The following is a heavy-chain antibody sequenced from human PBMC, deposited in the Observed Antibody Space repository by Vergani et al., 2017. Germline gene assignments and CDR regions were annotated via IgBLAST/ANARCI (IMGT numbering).Heavy chain of an antibody. J-gene: IGHJ4*02. V-gene: IGHV4-61*02. CDR3: ARAGYFDWSLDY. CDR2: IYTSGST. CDR1: GGYISSGSYY. Sequence: QVQLQESGPGLVKPSQTLSRTCTVSGGYISSGSYYWSWIRQPAGKGLEWIGRIYTSGSTNYNPSLKSRVTISVDTSKNQFSLKLSSVTAADTAVYYCARAGYFDWSLDYWGQGTLVTVSS. D-gene: IGHD3-9*01.